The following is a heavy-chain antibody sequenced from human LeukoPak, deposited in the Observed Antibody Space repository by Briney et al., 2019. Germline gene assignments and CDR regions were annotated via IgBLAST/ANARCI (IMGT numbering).Heavy chain of an antibody. J-gene: IGHJ4*02. CDR3: ARTSGQLDY. V-gene: IGHV3-48*03. CDR1: GFTFSSYE. D-gene: IGHD6-19*01. Sequence: PGGSLRLSCAASGFTFSSYEMNWVRQAPGKGLEWVSYISSSGSTIYYADSVKGRFTISRDNAKNSLYLQMNSLRAEDAAVYYCARTSGQLDYWGQGTLVTVSS. CDR2: ISSSGSTI.